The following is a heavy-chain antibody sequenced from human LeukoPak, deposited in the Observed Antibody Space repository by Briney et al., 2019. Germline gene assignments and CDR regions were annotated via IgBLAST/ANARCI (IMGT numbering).Heavy chain of an antibody. CDR1: GGSISSYY. Sequence: SGTLSLTCTVSGGSISSYYWSWIRQPPGKGLEWIGYIYYSGSTNYDPSLQSRVSISVDTSKNQFSLKLSSVTAADTAVYYCARQHGDYRPPYYFYMDVWGKGTTVTVSS. J-gene: IGHJ6*03. CDR3: ARQHGDYRPPYYFYMDV. CDR2: IYYSGST. V-gene: IGHV4-59*08. D-gene: IGHD4-17*01.